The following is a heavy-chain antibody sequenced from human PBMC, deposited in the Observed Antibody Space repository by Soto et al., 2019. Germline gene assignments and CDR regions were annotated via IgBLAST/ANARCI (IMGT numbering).Heavy chain of an antibody. Sequence: ASVKVSCKASGYTFTGYYMHWVRQAPGQRLEWMGWINPNSGGTNYAQKFQGWVTMTRDTSISTAYMELSRLRSDDTAVYYCARVRGPDSSGWEGWGGFDYWGQGTLVTVSS. CDR1: GYTFTGYY. D-gene: IGHD6-19*01. CDR3: ARVRGPDSSGWEGWGGFDY. V-gene: IGHV1-2*04. CDR2: INPNSGGT. J-gene: IGHJ4*02.